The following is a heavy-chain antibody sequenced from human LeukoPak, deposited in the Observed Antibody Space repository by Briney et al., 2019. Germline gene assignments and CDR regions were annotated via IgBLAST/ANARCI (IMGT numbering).Heavy chain of an antibody. D-gene: IGHD6-6*01. Sequence: VASVKVSCKASGYTFTGYYMHWVRQAPGQGLEWMGWINPNSGGTNYAQKFQGRVTMTRDTSISTAYMELSRLRSDDTAVYYCGMGSSSASVFDYWGQGTLVTVSS. V-gene: IGHV1-2*02. J-gene: IGHJ4*02. CDR2: INPNSGGT. CDR1: GYTFTGYY. CDR3: GMGSSSASVFDY.